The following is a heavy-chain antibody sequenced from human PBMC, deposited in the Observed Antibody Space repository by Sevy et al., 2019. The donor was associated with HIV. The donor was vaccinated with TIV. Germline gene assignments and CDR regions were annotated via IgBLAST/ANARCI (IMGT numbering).Heavy chain of an antibody. CDR3: AKEDYEGFNY. V-gene: IGHV3-23*01. Sequence: GESLKISCGASGFIFSSYAMSWVRQAPGKGLEWVSGLSAGGGSTNYADSVKGRFSISRDNSKNTLYLQMSSLRAEDTAVYYCAKEDYEGFNYWGQGTLVTVSS. CDR2: LSAGGGST. CDR1: GFIFSSYA. D-gene: IGHD3-16*01. J-gene: IGHJ4*02.